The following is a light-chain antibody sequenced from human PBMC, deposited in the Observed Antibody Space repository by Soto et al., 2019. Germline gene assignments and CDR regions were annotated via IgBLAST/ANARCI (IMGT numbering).Light chain of an antibody. J-gene: IGLJ1*01. CDR2: RNN. Sequence: QSVLTQPPSASGTPGQRVTISCSGSGSNIGSNYVYWYQQLPGTAPKLLIYRNNQRPSGVPDRFSGSKSGTSASLAISGLRSEDEADYYCAAWDDSLSGYVFGTGTRSPS. CDR1: GSNIGSNY. V-gene: IGLV1-47*01. CDR3: AAWDDSLSGYV.